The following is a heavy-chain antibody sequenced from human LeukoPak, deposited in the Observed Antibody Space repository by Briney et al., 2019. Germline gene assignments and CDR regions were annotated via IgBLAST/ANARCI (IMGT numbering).Heavy chain of an antibody. CDR2: ISSSGTTV. CDR1: SFTFSGFA. D-gene: IGHD7-27*01. Sequence: GGSLRLSCAISSFTFSGFAINWVRQAPGKGPEWVSYISSSGTTVYYADFVKGRFTISRDQRSLYLQMNSLRAEDTAVYYCAKIADPNGVDYWGQGTLVTVSS. V-gene: IGHV3-48*01. CDR3: AKIADPNGVDY. J-gene: IGHJ4*02.